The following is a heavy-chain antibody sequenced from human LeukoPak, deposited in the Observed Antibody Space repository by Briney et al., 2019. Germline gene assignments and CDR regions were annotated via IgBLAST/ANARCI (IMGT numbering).Heavy chain of an antibody. Sequence: ASVKVSCKASGYTFTSYYMHWVRQAPGQGLEWVGRINPYGGNTSYAQKFQGRVTMTRDTSTKTLYMELSSLTSEDMAVYYCARGDGSSWAKEFDFWGQGTLVTVSS. V-gene: IGHV1-46*01. CDR3: ARGDGSSWAKEFDF. CDR1: GYTFTSYY. D-gene: IGHD6-13*01. J-gene: IGHJ4*02. CDR2: INPYGGNT.